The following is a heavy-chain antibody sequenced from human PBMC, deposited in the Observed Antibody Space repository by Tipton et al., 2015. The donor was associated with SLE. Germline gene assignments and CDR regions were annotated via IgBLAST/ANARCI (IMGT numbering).Heavy chain of an antibody. D-gene: IGHD5-18*01. CDR3: ASPSVDTAIYY. Sequence: SLRLSCAASGFTFSSYWMSWVRQAPGKGLEWVANINQDGSEKYYVDSVKGRFTISRDNAKNSLYLQMNSLRAEDTAVYYCASPSVDTAIYYGGQGTLVTVSS. J-gene: IGHJ4*02. CDR2: INQDGSEK. CDR1: GFTFSSYW. V-gene: IGHV3-7*01.